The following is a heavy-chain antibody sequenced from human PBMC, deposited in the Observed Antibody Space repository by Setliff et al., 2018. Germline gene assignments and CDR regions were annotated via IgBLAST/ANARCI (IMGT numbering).Heavy chain of an antibody. D-gene: IGHD3-10*01. V-gene: IGHV4-38-2*02. CDR1: GYSISSGYN. CDR3: AGSTYYYGSGTYSASDY. J-gene: IGHJ4*02. Sequence: SETLSLTCTVSGYSISSGYNWAWVRQPPGKGLEWIGYMYYSGSTNYNPSLKSRVTISVDTSKNQFSLKLSSVTAADTAVYYCAGSTYYYGSGTYSASDYWGQGTLVTVSS. CDR2: MYYSGST.